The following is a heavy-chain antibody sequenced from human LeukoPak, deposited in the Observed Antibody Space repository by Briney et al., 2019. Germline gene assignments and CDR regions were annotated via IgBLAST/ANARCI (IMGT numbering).Heavy chain of an antibody. J-gene: IGHJ6*02. CDR2: IKQDGSEK. D-gene: IGHD4-17*01. CDR3: ARESRTTPYYYYGMDV. CDR1: GFTFSSYW. Sequence: GGSLRLSCAASGFTFSSYWMSWVRQAPGKGLEWVANIKQDGSEKYYVDSVKGRFTISRDNAKNSLYLQMNSLRAEDTAVYYCARESRTTPYYYYGMDVWGQGTTVTVPS. V-gene: IGHV3-7*01.